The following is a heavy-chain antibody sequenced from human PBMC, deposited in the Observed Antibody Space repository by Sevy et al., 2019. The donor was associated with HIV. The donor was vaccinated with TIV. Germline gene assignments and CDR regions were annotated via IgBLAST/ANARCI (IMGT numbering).Heavy chain of an antibody. CDR3: ARDPPGPGYSSGWTDY. V-gene: IGHV3-48*02. J-gene: IGHJ4*02. CDR1: GFTFSSYW. CDR2: ISSSSSTI. D-gene: IGHD6-19*01. Sequence: GGSLRLSCAASGFTFSSYWMSWVRQAPGKGLEWVSYISSSSSTIYYADSVKGRFTISRDNAKNSLYLQMNSLRDEDTAVYYCARDPPGPGYSSGWTDYWGQGTLVTVSS.